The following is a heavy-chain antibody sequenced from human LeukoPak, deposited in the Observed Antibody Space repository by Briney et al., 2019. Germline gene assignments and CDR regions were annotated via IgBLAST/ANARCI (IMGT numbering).Heavy chain of an antibody. Sequence: ASVKVSCKASGYTFTSYGISWVRQAPGQGLEWMGWISAYNGNTNYAQKFQGRVTITADTSTDTAYMELSSLRSEDTAVYYCARGGPTMIVVVTYYFDYWGQGTLVTVSS. J-gene: IGHJ4*02. CDR2: ISAYNGNT. V-gene: IGHV1-18*01. CDR1: GYTFTSYG. CDR3: ARGGPTMIVVVTYYFDY. D-gene: IGHD3-22*01.